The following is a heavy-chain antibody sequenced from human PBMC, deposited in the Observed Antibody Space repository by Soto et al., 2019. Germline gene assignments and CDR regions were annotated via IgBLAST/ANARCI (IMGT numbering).Heavy chain of an antibody. Sequence: GGSLRLSCAASGFTFSSYGMHWVRQAPGKGLEWVAVIWYDGSNKYYADSVKGRFTISRDNSKNTLYLQMNSLRAEDTAVYYCARETNLQDGYNWGDAFDIWGQGTMVTVSS. V-gene: IGHV3-33*01. CDR3: ARETNLQDGYNWGDAFDI. D-gene: IGHD5-12*01. J-gene: IGHJ3*02. CDR1: GFTFSSYG. CDR2: IWYDGSNK.